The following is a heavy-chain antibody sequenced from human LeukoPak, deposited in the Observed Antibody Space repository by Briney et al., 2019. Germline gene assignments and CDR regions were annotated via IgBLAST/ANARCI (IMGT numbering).Heavy chain of an antibody. J-gene: IGHJ4*02. D-gene: IGHD6-19*01. CDR2: ISASDGST. V-gene: IGHV3-23*01. CDR1: GFTVSSYA. CDR3: AKDVISVAGTPRYFDY. Sequence: GGSLRLSCAASGFTVSSYAMSWVRQAPGKGLEWVSAISASDGSTYYADSVKGRFTISRDNSKNTLYLQMNNLRDEDTAVYYCAKDVISVAGTPRYFDYWGQGTLVTVSS.